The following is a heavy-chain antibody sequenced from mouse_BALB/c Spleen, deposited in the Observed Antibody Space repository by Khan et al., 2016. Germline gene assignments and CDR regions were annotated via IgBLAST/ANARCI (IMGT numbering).Heavy chain of an antibody. CDR3: ARYGTTYYFDY. Sequence: QIQLVQSGPELKKPGETVKISCKASGYTFTNYGMNWVKQAPGKGLKWRGWINTNTGEPTYAEEFKGRFAFSLETSASTAYLQINNLKNEDTATYFCARYGTTYYFDYWGQGTTLTVSS. J-gene: IGHJ2*01. V-gene: IGHV9-3*02. CDR2: INTNTGEP. D-gene: IGHD2-1*01. CDR1: GYTFTNYG.